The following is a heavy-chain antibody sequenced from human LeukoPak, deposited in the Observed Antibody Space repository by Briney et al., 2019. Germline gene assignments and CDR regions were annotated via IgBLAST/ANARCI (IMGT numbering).Heavy chain of an antibody. V-gene: IGHV3-49*04. D-gene: IGHD2-2*01. Sequence: GGSLRLSCTASGFTSGDYAMSWVRQAPGKGLEWVGFIRSKAYGGTTEYAASVKGRFTISRDDSKSIAYLQMNSLKTEDTAVYYCTREDFAGGDIVVVPAALREGYYFDYWGQGTLVTVSS. CDR1: GFTSGDYA. CDR3: TREDFAGGDIVVVPAALREGYYFDY. CDR2: IRSKAYGGTT. J-gene: IGHJ4*02.